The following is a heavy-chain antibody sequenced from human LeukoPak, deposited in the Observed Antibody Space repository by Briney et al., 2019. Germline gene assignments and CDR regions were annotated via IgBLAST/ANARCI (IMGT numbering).Heavy chain of an antibody. CDR2: MNHNSGNT. Sequence: ASVKVSCKASGYTFTSYDINWVRQATGQGVEWMRWMNHNSGNTGYAQKFQGRVTMTRNTSISTAYMELSSLRSEDTAVYYCARGRMVRGVTWWFDPWGQGTLVTVSS. CDR1: GYTFTSYD. CDR3: ARGRMVRGVTWWFDP. D-gene: IGHD3-10*01. J-gene: IGHJ5*02. V-gene: IGHV1-8*01.